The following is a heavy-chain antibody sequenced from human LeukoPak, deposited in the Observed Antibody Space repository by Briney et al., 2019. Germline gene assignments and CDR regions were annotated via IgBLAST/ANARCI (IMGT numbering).Heavy chain of an antibody. CDR1: GFTFSISA. D-gene: IGHD4-17*01. CDR3: ARDRTTVTTFDY. V-gene: IGHV3-21*01. CDR2: ISSSSSYI. Sequence: GGSLRLSCSASGFTFSISAMDWVRQAPGKGLEWVSSISSSSSYIYYADSVKGRFTISRDNAKNSLYLQMNTLRAEDTAVYYCARDRTTVTTFDYWGQGTLVTVSS. J-gene: IGHJ4*02.